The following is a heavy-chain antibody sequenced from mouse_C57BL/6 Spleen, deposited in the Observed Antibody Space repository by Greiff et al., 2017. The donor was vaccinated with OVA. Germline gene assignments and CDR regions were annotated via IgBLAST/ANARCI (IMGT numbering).Heavy chain of an antibody. CDR3: TTQTAQATAWFAY. D-gene: IGHD3-2*02. V-gene: IGHV14-4*01. Sequence: VQLQQSGAELVRPGASVKLSCTASGFNIKDDYMHWVKQRPEQGPEWIGWIDPENGDTEYASKFQGKATITADTSSNTAYMQLSSLTSEDTAVYYCTTQTAQATAWFAYWGQGTLVTVSA. CDR2: IDPENGDT. J-gene: IGHJ3*01. CDR1: GFNIKDDY.